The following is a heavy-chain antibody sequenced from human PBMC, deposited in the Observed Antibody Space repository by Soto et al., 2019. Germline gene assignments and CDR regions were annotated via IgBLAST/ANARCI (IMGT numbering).Heavy chain of an antibody. CDR3: GRDLTSNANCIDP. V-gene: IGHV4-31*03. D-gene: IGHD2-2*01. Sequence: SETLSLTCSVSGDPLHIGGYYWTWIRQRPGEGLEWMGYIYYTGKTYYNPSLESRLTMSVDRSKNQFSLKLNSVTAADTAVYYCGRDLTSNANCIDPWGQGTLVTVSS. CDR1: GDPLHIGGYY. CDR2: IYYTGKT. J-gene: IGHJ5*02.